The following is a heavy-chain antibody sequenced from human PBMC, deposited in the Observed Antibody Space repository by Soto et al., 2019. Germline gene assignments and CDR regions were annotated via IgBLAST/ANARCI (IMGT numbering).Heavy chain of an antibody. J-gene: IGHJ4*02. Sequence: ALRISGARCVVTFDSSAMQSVRQAQGKGLEWVSGISWNSGSIGYADSVKGRFTISRDNAKNSLYLQMNSLRAEDTALYYCAKDKWEQSYYFDYWGQGTLVTVSS. D-gene: IGHD1-26*01. CDR2: ISWNSGSI. CDR3: AKDKWEQSYYFDY. V-gene: IGHV3-9*01. CDR1: VVTFDSSA.